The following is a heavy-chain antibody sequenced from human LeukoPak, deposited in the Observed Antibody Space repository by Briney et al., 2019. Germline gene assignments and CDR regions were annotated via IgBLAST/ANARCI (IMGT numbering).Heavy chain of an antibody. CDR1: GYTFTSYA. Sequence: GASVKVSCKASGYTFTSYAMHWVRQAPGRRLEWMGWINAGNGNTKYSQKFQGRVTITRDTSASTAYMELSSLRSEDTAVYYCARALPLGRFGELVVYWGQGTLVTVSS. CDR3: ARALPLGRFGELVVY. CDR2: INAGNGNT. J-gene: IGHJ4*02. V-gene: IGHV1-3*01. D-gene: IGHD3-10*01.